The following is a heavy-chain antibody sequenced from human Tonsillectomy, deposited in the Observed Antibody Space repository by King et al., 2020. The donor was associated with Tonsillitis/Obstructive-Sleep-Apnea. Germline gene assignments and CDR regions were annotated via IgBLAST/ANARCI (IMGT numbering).Heavy chain of an antibody. CDR2: IYWDDDK. Sequence: ITLKESGPTLVKPTQTLTLTCTFSEFSLNTSGVGVGWIRQPPGKALEWLALIYWDDDKYYSPSLKSRLSITKDTSKNQVVLKMTNVDPVDTATYYCAHTEWQPPGYFDSWGQGTLVTVSS. V-gene: IGHV2-5*02. CDR3: AHTEWQPPGYFDS. CDR1: EFSLNTSGVG. D-gene: IGHD3-3*01. J-gene: IGHJ4*02.